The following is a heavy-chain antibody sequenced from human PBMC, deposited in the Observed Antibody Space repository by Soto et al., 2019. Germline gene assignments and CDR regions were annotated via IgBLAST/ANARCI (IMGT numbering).Heavy chain of an antibody. CDR2: IIPIFGTA. J-gene: IGHJ4*02. Sequence: GASVKVSCKASGGTFSNYGVNWVRQAPGQGLEWMGGIIPIFGTAKYAQKFRGRVTITVDDSTRTAYMELSSLRSEDTAVYYCARDGTLYDSSAYYYLYWGQGTLVTVSS. CDR3: ARDGTLYDSSAYYYLY. V-gene: IGHV1-69*13. D-gene: IGHD3-22*01. CDR1: GGTFSNYG.